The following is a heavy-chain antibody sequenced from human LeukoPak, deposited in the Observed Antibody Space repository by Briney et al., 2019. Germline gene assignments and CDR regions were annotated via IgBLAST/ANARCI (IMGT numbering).Heavy chain of an antibody. Sequence: EASVKVSCKASGGTFSSYAISWVRQAPGQGLEWMGIINPSGGSTSYAQKFQGRVTMTRDTSTSTVYMELSSLRSEDTAVYYCARGDSSGDFDHWGQGTLVTVSS. J-gene: IGHJ4*02. CDR3: ARGDSSGDFDH. CDR2: INPSGGST. D-gene: IGHD3-22*01. V-gene: IGHV1-46*01. CDR1: GGTFSSYA.